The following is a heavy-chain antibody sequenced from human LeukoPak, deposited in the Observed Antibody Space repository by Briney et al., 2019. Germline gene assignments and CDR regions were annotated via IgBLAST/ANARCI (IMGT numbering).Heavy chain of an antibody. CDR3: ARSPVPSPPTAAAGNFDY. D-gene: IGHD6-13*01. V-gene: IGHV1-69*05. J-gene: IGHJ4*02. CDR2: IIPIFGTA. CDR1: GGTFSSYA. Sequence: GASVKVSCKASGGTFSSYAISWVRQAPGQGLEWMGGIIPIFGTANYAQKFQGRVTITTDESTSTAYMELSSLRSEDTAVYYCARSPVPSPPTAAAGNFDYWGQGTLVTVSS.